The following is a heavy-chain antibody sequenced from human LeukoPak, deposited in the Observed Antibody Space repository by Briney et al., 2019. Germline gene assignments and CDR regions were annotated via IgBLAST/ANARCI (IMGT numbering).Heavy chain of an antibody. CDR2: IYTSGNT. V-gene: IGHV4-4*07. Sequence: PSETLSLTCTVSGGSINNYFWSWIRQPAGKGLEWIGRIYTSGNTNYNPSLKSRVTMSVDTSKNQFSLKLTSVSAADTAVYYCARGRGAIGGWFDPWGQGTLVAVSS. J-gene: IGHJ5*02. CDR3: ARGRGAIGGWFDP. D-gene: IGHD3-10*01. CDR1: GGSINNYF.